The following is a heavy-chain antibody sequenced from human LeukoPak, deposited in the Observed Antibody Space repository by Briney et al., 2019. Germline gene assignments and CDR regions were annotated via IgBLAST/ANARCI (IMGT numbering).Heavy chain of an antibody. V-gene: IGHV1-69*01. CDR3: ARGREVLRYFDWLLNNWFDP. CDR2: IIPIFGTA. CDR1: GGTFSSYA. J-gene: IGHJ5*02. D-gene: IGHD3-9*01. Sequence: VASVKVSCKASGGTFSSYAISWVRQAPGQGLEWMGGIIPIFGTANYAQKFQGRVTITADESTSTAYMELSSLRSEDTAVYYCARGREVLRYFDWLLNNWFDPWGQGTLVTVPS.